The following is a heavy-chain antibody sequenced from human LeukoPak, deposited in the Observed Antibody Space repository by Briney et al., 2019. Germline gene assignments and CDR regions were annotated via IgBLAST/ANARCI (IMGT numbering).Heavy chain of an antibody. CDR1: GFTFSSYS. D-gene: IGHD6-19*01. J-gene: IGHJ4*02. Sequence: GGSLRLSCAASGFTFSSYSMNWVRQAPGKGLEWVSSISSSSSYIYYADSVKGRFTISRDNAKNSLYLQMNSLRAEDTALYYCARVSDISVAAYFDYWGQGTLVTVSS. CDR3: ARVSDISVAAYFDY. V-gene: IGHV3-21*04. CDR2: ISSSSSYI.